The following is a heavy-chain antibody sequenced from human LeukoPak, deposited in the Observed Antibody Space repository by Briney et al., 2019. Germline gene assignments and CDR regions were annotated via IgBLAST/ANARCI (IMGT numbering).Heavy chain of an antibody. J-gene: IGHJ4*02. Sequence: PGGSLRLSCAASGFTFSNYAMHWVRQAPGKGLDWVAVISYDGSNKFFADSVQGRFTISRDNSRNTVSLQMNTLRPEDTAVYYCARDSHSSGGTNFDYWGQGTLVTVSS. CDR2: ISYDGSNK. D-gene: IGHD6-19*01. CDR1: GFTFSNYA. CDR3: ARDSHSSGGTNFDY. V-gene: IGHV3-30-3*01.